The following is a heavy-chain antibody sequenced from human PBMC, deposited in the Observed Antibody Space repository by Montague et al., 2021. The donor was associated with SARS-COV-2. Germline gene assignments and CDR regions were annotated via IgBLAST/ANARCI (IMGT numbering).Heavy chain of an antibody. CDR1: GGSISSYY. CDR3: ARAIQSQPLVVVIAIPRPFYDFDY. Sequence: SETLSLTCTVSGGSISSYYWSWIRQPPGKGLEWIGYIYYSGSTNYNPSLKSRVTISVDTSKNQFSLKLSSVTAADTAVYYCARAIQSQPLVVVIAIPRPFYDFDYWGQGTLVTVSS. V-gene: IGHV4-59*12. CDR2: IYYSGST. D-gene: IGHD2-21*01. J-gene: IGHJ4*02.